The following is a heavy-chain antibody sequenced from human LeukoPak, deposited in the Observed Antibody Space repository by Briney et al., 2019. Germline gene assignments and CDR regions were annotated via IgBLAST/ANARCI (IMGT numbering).Heavy chain of an antibody. Sequence: SETLSLTCAVYGGSFSGYYWSWIRQPPGKGLEWIGEINHGGSTDYNPSLKSRVTISVDTSKNQFSLKLSSVTAADTAVYYCARDQAYYYDSSGYYWYFDLWGRGTLVTVSS. J-gene: IGHJ2*01. D-gene: IGHD3-22*01. CDR1: GGSFSGYY. CDR3: ARDQAYYYDSSGYYWYFDL. V-gene: IGHV4-34*01. CDR2: INHGGST.